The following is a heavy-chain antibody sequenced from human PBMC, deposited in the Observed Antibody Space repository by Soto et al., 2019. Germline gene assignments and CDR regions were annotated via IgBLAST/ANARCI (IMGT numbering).Heavy chain of an antibody. D-gene: IGHD3-22*01. V-gene: IGHV1-2*02. J-gene: IGHJ3*02. CDR3: AREIYYDSSGPFDI. CDR1: GYTFTGYY. Sequence: ASVKISCKASGYTFTGYYMHWVRQAPGQGLEWMGWINPNSGGTNYAQKFQGRVTMTRDTSISTAYMELSRLRSDDTAVYYCAREIYYDSSGPFDIWGQGTMVTVSS. CDR2: INPNSGGT.